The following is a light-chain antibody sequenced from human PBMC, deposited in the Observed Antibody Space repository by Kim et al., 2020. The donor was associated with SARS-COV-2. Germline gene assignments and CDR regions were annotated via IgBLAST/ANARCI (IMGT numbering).Light chain of an antibody. V-gene: IGLV6-57*01. J-gene: IGLJ3*02. Sequence: GKTVTLSCTRSGGNLAVNYVHWYQHRPGSSPIPVIYDDNHRPSRVPDRFSGSIDSSSNSASLTISGLKTEDEADYYCQSYDGSRGVFGGGTQLTVL. CDR1: GGNLAVNY. CDR3: QSYDGSRGV. CDR2: DDN.